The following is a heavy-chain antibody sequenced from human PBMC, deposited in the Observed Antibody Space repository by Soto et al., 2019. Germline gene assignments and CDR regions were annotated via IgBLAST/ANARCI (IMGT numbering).Heavy chain of an antibody. V-gene: IGHV3-30*03. D-gene: IGHD3-10*01. J-gene: IGHJ4*02. CDR2: ISFDDSNK. Sequence: QVQLEESGGGVVQPGGSLRLSCAASGFNFGNHGMHWVRQARGKGLEWVALISFDDSNKKYADSVKGRFTISRDNSRNMLFLHMNTLRPDDTAVYFCVSTGPDWGQGTQVIVSS. CDR3: VSTGPD. CDR1: GFNFGNHG.